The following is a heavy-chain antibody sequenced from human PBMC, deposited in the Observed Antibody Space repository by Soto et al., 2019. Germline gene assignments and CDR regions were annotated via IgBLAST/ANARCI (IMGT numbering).Heavy chain of an antibody. J-gene: IGHJ4*02. Sequence: ASVKVSCKASGYTFTGYYIHWVRQAPGQGLDWMGWINPNSGGTKYAQKFQGWVTMTRDTSISTAYMEVSRLRSDDTAVYYCARSSEVTTALGYWGQGTPVTVSS. D-gene: IGHD4-17*01. CDR2: INPNSGGT. CDR3: ARSSEVTTALGY. CDR1: GYTFTGYY. V-gene: IGHV1-2*04.